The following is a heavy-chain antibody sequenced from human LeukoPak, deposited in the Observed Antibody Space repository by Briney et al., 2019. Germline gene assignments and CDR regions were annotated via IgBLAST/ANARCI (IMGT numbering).Heavy chain of an antibody. Sequence: SETLSLTCTVSGGSISTSSYYWGWIRQPPGKGLEWIGSISYSGSTYYNPSLKSRVTISVDTSRKQFSLKLTSVTAADTAVCYCAGGYCSSTPCSQGDSWFDHWGQGTLLTVSS. J-gene: IGHJ5*02. CDR3: AGGYCSSTPCSQGDSWFDH. CDR2: ISYSGST. V-gene: IGHV4-39*01. CDR1: GGSISTSSYY. D-gene: IGHD2-2*01.